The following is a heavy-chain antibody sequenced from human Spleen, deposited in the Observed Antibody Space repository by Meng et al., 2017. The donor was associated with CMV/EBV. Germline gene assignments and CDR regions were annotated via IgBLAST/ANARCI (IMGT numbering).Heavy chain of an antibody. CDR2: ISAYNGNT. CDR1: GYTFTSYG. J-gene: IGHJ6*02. Sequence: ASVKVSCKASGYTFTSYGISWVRQAPGQGLEWMGWISAYNGNTNYAQKLQGRVTMTTDTSTSTAYMELRSLRSDDTAVYYCAREWNEGYYYYGMDVWGQGTTVTVSS. CDR3: AREWNEGYYYYGMDV. V-gene: IGHV1-18*01. D-gene: IGHD1-1*01.